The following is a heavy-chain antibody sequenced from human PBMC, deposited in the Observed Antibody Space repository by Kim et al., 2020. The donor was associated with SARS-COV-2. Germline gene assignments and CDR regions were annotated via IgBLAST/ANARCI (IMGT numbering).Heavy chain of an antibody. Sequence: GGSLRLSCAASGFTFSSYAMSWVRQAPGKGLEWVSAISGSGGSTYYADSVKGRFTISRDNSKNTLYLQMNSLRAEDTAVYYCAKGSHKLPENSTYYDFWSGYYNYYYSYYMDVWGKGTTVTVSS. J-gene: IGHJ6*03. D-gene: IGHD3-3*01. V-gene: IGHV3-23*01. CDR3: AKGSHKLPENSTYYDFWSGYYNYYYSYYMDV. CDR2: ISGSGGST. CDR1: GFTFSSYA.